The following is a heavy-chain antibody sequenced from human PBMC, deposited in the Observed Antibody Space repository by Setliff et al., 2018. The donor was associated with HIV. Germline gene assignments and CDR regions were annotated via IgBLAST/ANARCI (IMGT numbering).Heavy chain of an antibody. Sequence: ASVKVSSKASGYTYSDYFIHWVRLAPEHGPEWLGRLNPNNGGTNYAQNFQGRVTMPRDTSISTAYLELSGLRSEDTAVYYCAKEMNRGGYSDSSPHEFWGQGTLVTVSS. CDR3: AKEMNRGGYSDSSPHEF. V-gene: IGHV1-2*06. J-gene: IGHJ4*02. CDR2: LNPNNGGT. D-gene: IGHD3-22*01. CDR1: GYTYSDYF.